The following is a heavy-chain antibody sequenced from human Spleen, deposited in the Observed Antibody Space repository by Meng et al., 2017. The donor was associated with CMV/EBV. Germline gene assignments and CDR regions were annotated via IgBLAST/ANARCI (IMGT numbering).Heavy chain of an antibody. V-gene: IGHV1-69*04. CDR3: VRDGYSPGFFQH. CDR2: VMPILNIT. J-gene: IGHJ1*01. CDR1: GGTFSSQT. Sequence: SCKASGGTFSSQTISWVRQAPGQGLEWMGWVMPILNITNYAEKFHGRLTIIADKSTTTAYLELSTLRSEDTAVYYCVRDGYSPGFFQHWGQGTLVTVSS. D-gene: IGHD5-18*01.